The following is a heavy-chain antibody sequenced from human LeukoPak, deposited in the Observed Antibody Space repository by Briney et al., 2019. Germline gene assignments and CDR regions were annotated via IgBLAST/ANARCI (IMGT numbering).Heavy chain of an antibody. J-gene: IGHJ4*02. CDR3: AREHGSYSVEYYFDY. CDR2: INPNSGGT. CDR1: GYTFTGYY. V-gene: IGHV1-2*02. D-gene: IGHD2-15*01. Sequence: ASVKVSCKASGYTFTGYYMHWVRQAPGQGLEWMGWINPNSGGTNYAQKFQGRVTMTRDTSISTAYMELSRLRSDDTAVYYCAREHGSYSVEYYFDYWGQGTLVTLSS.